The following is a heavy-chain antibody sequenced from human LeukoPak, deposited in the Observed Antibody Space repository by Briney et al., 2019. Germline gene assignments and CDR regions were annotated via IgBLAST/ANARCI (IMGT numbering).Heavy chain of an antibody. J-gene: IGHJ6*02. V-gene: IGHV4-34*01. CDR3: ARSSYYYGMDV. CDR1: GGSFSGYY. Sequence: SETLSLTCAVYGGSFSGYYWSWIRQPPGKGLEWIGEINHSGSTNYNPSLKSRVTISVDTSKNQFSLKLSSVTAADTAVYYCARSSYYYGMDVWGQGTTVTVSS. CDR2: INHSGST.